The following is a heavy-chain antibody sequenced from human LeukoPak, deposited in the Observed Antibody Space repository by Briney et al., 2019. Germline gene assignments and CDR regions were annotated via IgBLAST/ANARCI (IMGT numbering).Heavy chain of an antibody. J-gene: IGHJ4*02. CDR2: INPNSGDT. D-gene: IGHD2-15*01. V-gene: IGHV1-2*06. Sequence: ASVKVSCKAYGYTFTGYYMHWVQQAPGQGLELMGRINPNSGDTTYAQKFQGRVTMTRDTSISTAYMELSRLRSDDTAVYYCAREYCSGGICYAYFDYWGQGTLVTVSS. CDR1: GYTFTGYY. CDR3: AREYCSGGICYAYFDY.